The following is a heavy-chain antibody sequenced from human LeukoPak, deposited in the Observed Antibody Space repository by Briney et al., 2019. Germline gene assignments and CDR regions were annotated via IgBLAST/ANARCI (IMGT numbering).Heavy chain of an antibody. CDR3: ARVDSTGHYYLDY. J-gene: IGHJ4*02. CDR1: GVSISSYY. CDR2: IYYSGST. D-gene: IGHD3-22*01. Sequence: SETLSLTCTVSGVSISSYYWSWIRQPPGKGLEWIGYIYYSGSTSYNPALKSRVTISVDTSKNQFSLKLSSVTAADTAVYYCARVDSTGHYYLDYWGQGTLVTVSS. V-gene: IGHV4-59*01.